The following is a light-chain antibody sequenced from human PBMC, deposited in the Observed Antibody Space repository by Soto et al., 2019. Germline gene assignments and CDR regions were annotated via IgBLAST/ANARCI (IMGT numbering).Light chain of an antibody. V-gene: IGLV2-14*01. J-gene: IGLJ2*01. Sequence: QSVLTQPASVSGSPGQSITISCTGTSSDVGAYNYVSWYQHHPGRAPKLIIFEVSHRPSGVSDRSSGSKSGNTASLTISGLQTEDEADYYCTSYTRTRNLLFGGGTKLTVL. CDR2: EVS. CDR3: TSYTRTRNLL. CDR1: SSDVGAYNY.